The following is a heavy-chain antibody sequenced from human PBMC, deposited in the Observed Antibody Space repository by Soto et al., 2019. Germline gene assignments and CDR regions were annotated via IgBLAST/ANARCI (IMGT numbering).Heavy chain of an antibody. V-gene: IGHV1-46*01. CDR2: INPVSGST. J-gene: IGHJ4*02. CDR3: ARRRCTGGSCYVDY. CDR1: GYTFTSYY. Sequence: ASVKVSCKASGYTFTSYYVHWVRQAPGHGLEWMGKINPVSGSTSYAQKFQGRVTMTRDTSAYTVYMELSSLTSDDTAVYYCARRRCTGGSCYVDYWGQGTLVTVS. D-gene: IGHD2-15*01.